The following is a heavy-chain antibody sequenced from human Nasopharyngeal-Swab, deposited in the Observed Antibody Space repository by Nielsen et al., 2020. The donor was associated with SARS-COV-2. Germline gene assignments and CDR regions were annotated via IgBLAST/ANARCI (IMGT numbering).Heavy chain of an antibody. CDR2: IYHSGRT. D-gene: IGHD1-26*01. CDR1: GYSISSGYY. J-gene: IGHJ3*02. V-gene: IGHV4-38-2*02. Sequence: SETLSLTCTVSGYSISSGYYWGWIRQPPGKGLEWIGSIYHSGRTYYNPSLKSRVTISVDTSKNQFSLKLSSVTAADTAVYYCASDARWELLGAFDIWGQGTMVTVSS. CDR3: ASDARWELLGAFDI.